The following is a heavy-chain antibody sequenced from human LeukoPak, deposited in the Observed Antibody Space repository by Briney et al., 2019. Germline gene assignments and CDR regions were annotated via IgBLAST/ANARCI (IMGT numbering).Heavy chain of an antibody. CDR2: IYYSGST. D-gene: IGHD3-22*01. CDR1: GGSLSSGDYY. CDR3: ATHSSGYDSGNDAFDI. Sequence: SETLSLTCTVSGGSLSSGDYYWSWLRQPPGKGLEWTGYIYYSGSTYYNPSLKSRVTISVDTSKNRFSLKLSSVTAADTAVYYCATHSSGYDSGNDAFDIWGQGTMVTVSS. V-gene: IGHV4-30-4*08. J-gene: IGHJ3*02.